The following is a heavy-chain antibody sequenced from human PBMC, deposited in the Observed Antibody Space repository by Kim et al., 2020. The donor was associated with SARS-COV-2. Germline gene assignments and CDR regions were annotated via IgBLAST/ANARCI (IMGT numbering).Heavy chain of an antibody. CDR2: ITYDGTNK. D-gene: IGHD7-27*01. Sequence: GGSLRLSCTASGFTFSIYGMRWVRQAPGKGLEWVAVITYDGTNKYYADSLKGRFTISRDNAENTLYLQMYSLRAEDTAVYYCAKEISSNWGCYYYGLDVWGPGTTVTVSS. CDR3: AKEISSNWGCYYYGLDV. V-gene: IGHV3-30*18. J-gene: IGHJ6*02. CDR1: GFTFSIYG.